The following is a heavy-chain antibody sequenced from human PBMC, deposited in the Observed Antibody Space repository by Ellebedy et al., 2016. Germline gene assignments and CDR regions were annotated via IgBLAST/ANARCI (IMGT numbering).Heavy chain of an antibody. J-gene: IGHJ5*02. V-gene: IGHV3-23*01. CDR2: ISAKGDKR. CDR3: ARGVGGTSLNWFDP. D-gene: IGHD3-16*01. Sequence: GESLKISXAVSGLTFSNFFMSWVRQAPGRGLEWVATISAKGDKRDLADSVQGRFTISRDNFRNTLHLQMSSLRAEDTSVYYCARGVGGTSLNWFDPWGQGTLVTVSS. CDR1: GLTFSNFF.